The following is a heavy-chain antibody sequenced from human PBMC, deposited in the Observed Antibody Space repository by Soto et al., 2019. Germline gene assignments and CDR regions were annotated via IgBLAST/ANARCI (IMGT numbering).Heavy chain of an antibody. V-gene: IGHV4-59*01. J-gene: IGHJ4*02. D-gene: IGHD5-12*01. CDR3: ARDKDGYNLN. CDR2: IYYSGST. CDR1: GGSISSYY. Sequence: SETLSLTCTVSGGSISSYYWSWIRQPPGKGLEWIGYIYYSGSTNYNPSLKSRVTISVDTSKNQFSLKLSSVTAADTAVYYCARDKDGYNLNWGQGTQVTVSS.